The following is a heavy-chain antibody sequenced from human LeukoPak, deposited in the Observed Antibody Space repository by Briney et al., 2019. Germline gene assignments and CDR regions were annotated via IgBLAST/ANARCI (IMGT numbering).Heavy chain of an antibody. CDR1: GYTFTSYG. D-gene: IGHD1-26*01. CDR3: AGTKIVGATPRYFDY. V-gene: IGHV1-18*01. J-gene: IGHJ4*02. CDR2: ISAYNGNT. Sequence: ASVKVSCKASGYTFTSYGISWVRQAPGQGLEWMGWISAYNGNTNYAQKLQGRVTMTTDTSTSTAYMELRSLRSDDTAVYYCAGTKIVGATPRYFDYWGQGTLVTVSS.